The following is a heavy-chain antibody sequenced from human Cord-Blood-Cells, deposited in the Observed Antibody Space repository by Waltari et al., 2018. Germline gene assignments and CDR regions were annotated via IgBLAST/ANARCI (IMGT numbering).Heavy chain of an antibody. CDR2: IYHSGST. V-gene: IGHV4-4*02. D-gene: IGHD6-13*01. CDR1: GGSISSSNW. J-gene: IGHJ4*02. CDR3: ASVVPFGYSSSWYYFDY. Sequence: QVQLQESGPGLVKPSGTLSLTCAVSGGSISSSNWWRWVRQPPGKGLEWIGEIYHSGSTNYNPSLKSRVTISVDKSKNQFSLKLSSVTAADTAVYYCASVVPFGYSSSWYYFDYWGQGTLVTVSS.